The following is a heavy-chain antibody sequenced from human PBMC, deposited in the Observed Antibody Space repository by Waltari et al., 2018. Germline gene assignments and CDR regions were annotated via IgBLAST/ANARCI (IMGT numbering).Heavy chain of an antibody. CDR3: ASTTLRYFDWLFDY. Sequence: QVQLVQSGAEVKKPGSSVKVSCKASGGTFSSSAISWVRHAPGQGLEWMGGIIPIFGTANYAQKFQGRVTITADESTSTAYMELSSLRSEDTAVYYCASTTLRYFDWLFDYWGQGTLVTVSS. D-gene: IGHD3-9*01. CDR1: GGTFSSSA. V-gene: IGHV1-69*13. J-gene: IGHJ4*02. CDR2: IIPIFGTA.